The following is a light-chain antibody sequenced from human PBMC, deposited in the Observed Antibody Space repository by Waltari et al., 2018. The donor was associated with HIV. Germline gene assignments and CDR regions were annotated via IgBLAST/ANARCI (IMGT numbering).Light chain of an antibody. Sequence: QSALAQPASVSASPGQSIHISCTGSIRDFGLFNFISWYQQHPGRVPKVIIYDVFSRPSGVSSRFSGSKSGNTASLTISWLQPEDEADYYCTSFRSDYTVIFGGGTKVTVL. V-gene: IGLV2-14*03. J-gene: IGLJ2*01. CDR3: TSFRSDYTVI. CDR1: IRDFGLFNF. CDR2: DVF.